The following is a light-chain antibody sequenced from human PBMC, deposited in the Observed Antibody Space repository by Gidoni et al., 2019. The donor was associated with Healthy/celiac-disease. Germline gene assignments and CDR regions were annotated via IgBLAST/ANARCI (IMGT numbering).Light chain of an antibody. V-gene: IGKV3-20*01. CDR3: QQYGSSLLT. CDR1: QSVSSSY. CDR2: GPS. Sequence: EIVLTQSPGTLSLSPGERATLSCRASQSVSSSYLAWYQQKPGQAPRLLIYGPSSRATGIPDRFSGSGSGTDFTLTISRLEPEDFAVYYCQQYGSSLLTFGPGTKVDIK. J-gene: IGKJ3*01.